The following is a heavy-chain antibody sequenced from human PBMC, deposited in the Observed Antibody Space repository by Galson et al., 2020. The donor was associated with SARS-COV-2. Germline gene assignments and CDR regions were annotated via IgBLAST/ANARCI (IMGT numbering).Heavy chain of an antibody. CDR1: GFTFNHYW. CDR3: VRGLDRLNLNYDWFDP. D-gene: IGHD1-1*01. V-gene: IGHV3-74*01. J-gene: IGHJ5*02. CDR2: ISSDGTTT. Sequence: GGSLRLSCAASGFTFNHYWMHWVRQGPGKGLMWVSRISSDGTTTAYAESVKGRFFMSRDNAKKTVDLQMNSLRAEDTAVYYCVRGLDRLNLNYDWFDPWGQGTLVTVAS.